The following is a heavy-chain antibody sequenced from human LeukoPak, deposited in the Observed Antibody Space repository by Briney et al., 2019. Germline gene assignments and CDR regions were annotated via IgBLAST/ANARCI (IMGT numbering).Heavy chain of an antibody. CDR2: IKQDGSEK. CDR3: ARDPQDSSSWYFDY. D-gene: IGHD6-13*01. V-gene: IGHV3-7*01. Sequence: GGSLRLSCAASGFTFSSYAMSCVRQAPGKGLEWVANIKQDGSEKYYVDSVKGRFTISRDNAKNSLYLQMNSLRAEDTAVYYCARDPQDSSSWYFDYWGQGTLVTVSS. J-gene: IGHJ4*02. CDR1: GFTFSSYA.